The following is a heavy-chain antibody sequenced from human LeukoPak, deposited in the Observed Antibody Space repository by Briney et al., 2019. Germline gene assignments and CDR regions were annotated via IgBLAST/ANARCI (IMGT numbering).Heavy chain of an antibody. V-gene: IGHV3-23*01. Sequence: GGSLRLSCAASGFTFSTYAMSWVRQAPGKGLEWVSAISGSSGNTYYADSVKGRSTISRDNSKNTLYLQMNSLRAEDTAVYYCAKDHDHFWSGYDHWGQGTLVTVSS. D-gene: IGHD3-3*02. CDR1: GFTFSTYA. CDR2: ISGSSGNT. CDR3: AKDHDHFWSGYDH. J-gene: IGHJ5*02.